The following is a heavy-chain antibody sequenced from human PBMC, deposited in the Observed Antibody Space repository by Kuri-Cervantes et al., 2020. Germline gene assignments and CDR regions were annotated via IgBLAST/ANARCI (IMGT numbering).Heavy chain of an antibody. D-gene: IGHD3-9*01. Sequence: ASVKVSCKASGYTFTSYDINWVRQATGQGLEWMGWMNPNSGNTGYAQKFQGRVTMTRNTSISTAYMELSSLRSEDTAVYYCARDHYDILTGYETYYYYYGMDVWGQGTTVTVSS. V-gene: IGHV1-8*01. J-gene: IGHJ6*02. CDR1: GYTFTSYD. CDR3: ARDHYDILTGYETYYYYYGMDV. CDR2: MNPNSGNT.